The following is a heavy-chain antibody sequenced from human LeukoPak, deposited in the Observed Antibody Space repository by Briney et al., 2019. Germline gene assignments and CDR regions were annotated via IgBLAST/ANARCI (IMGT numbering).Heavy chain of an antibody. J-gene: IGHJ4*02. Sequence: SETLSLTCTVSGGSISSYYRSWIRQPPGKGLEWIGYIYYSGSTNYNPSLKSRVTISVDTSKNQFSLKLSSVTAADTAVYYCARADVLITFGGVIAYFDYWGQGTLVTVSS. CDR1: GGSISSYY. V-gene: IGHV4-59*01. CDR3: ARADVLITFGGVIAYFDY. D-gene: IGHD3-16*02. CDR2: IYYSGST.